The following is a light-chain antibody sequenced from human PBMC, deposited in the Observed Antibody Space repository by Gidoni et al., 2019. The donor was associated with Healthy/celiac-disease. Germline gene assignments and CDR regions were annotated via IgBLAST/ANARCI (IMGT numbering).Light chain of an antibody. Sequence: QSALTQPRSVSVSPGQSATISCTGTSSDVGGYNYVSWYQQHPGKAPKLMIYDVSKRPSGVPDRFSGSKSGNTASLTISGLQAEDEADYYCCSYAGSYTLVFGGGTKLTVL. CDR2: DVS. CDR1: SSDVGGYNY. V-gene: IGLV2-11*01. J-gene: IGLJ2*01. CDR3: CSYAGSYTLV.